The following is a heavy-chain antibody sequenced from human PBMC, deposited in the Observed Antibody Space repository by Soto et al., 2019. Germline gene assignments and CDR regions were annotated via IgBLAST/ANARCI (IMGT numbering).Heavy chain of an antibody. CDR3: GWGTTVTTTYYYYYGMDV. CDR2: IIPIFGTA. CDR1: GGTFSSYA. Sequence: ASVKVSCKASGGTFSSYAISWVRQAPGQGLEWTGGIIPIFGTANYAQKFQGRVTITADESTSTAYMELSSLRSEDTAVYYCGWGTTVTTTYYYYYGMDVWGQGTTVTVSS. D-gene: IGHD4-17*01. V-gene: IGHV1-69*13. J-gene: IGHJ6*02.